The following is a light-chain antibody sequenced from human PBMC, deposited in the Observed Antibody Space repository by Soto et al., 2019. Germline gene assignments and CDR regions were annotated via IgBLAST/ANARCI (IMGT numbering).Light chain of an antibody. CDR2: AAS. CDR3: LQHNSYPYT. Sequence: DIQMTQSPSSLSASVGDRVTITCRASQAIGTALGWFQQNPGKAPKRLIYAASTLQSGVPSRFSGSGSGTEFTLTLSSLQPEDFATYYCLQHNSYPYTFGQGTKLEIK. J-gene: IGKJ2*01. V-gene: IGKV1-17*01. CDR1: QAIGTA.